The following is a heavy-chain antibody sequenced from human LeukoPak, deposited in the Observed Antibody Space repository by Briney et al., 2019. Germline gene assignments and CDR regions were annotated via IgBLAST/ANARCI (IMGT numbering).Heavy chain of an antibody. CDR2: ISGRTI. D-gene: IGHD6-19*01. V-gene: IGHV3-48*01. CDR1: GFTFTDYS. CDR3: ARPRKYSSGSDY. J-gene: IGHJ4*02. Sequence: GGSLRLSCAASGFTFTDYSMNWVRQAPGKGLGWISHISGRTISYAESLKGRFTISRDNAKNSLYLQMNSLRAEDTAVYYCARPRKYSSGSDYWGQGTLVTVSS.